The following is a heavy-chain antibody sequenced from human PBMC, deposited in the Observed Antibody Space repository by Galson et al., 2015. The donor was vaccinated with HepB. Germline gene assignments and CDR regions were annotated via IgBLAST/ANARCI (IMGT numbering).Heavy chain of an antibody. V-gene: IGHV1-18*01. CDR3: ARDGRPDYYYYYYMDV. J-gene: IGHJ6*03. Sequence: SVKVSCKASGYTFTSYGISWVRQAPGQGLEWMGWISAYNGNTNYAQKLQGRVTMTTGTSTSTAYMELKSLRSDDTAVYYCARDGRPDYYYYYYMDVWGKGTTVTVSS. CDR2: ISAYNGNT. CDR1: GYTFTSYG. D-gene: IGHD6-6*01.